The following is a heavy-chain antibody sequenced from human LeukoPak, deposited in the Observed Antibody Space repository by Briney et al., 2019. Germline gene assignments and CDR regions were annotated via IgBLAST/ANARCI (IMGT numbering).Heavy chain of an antibody. V-gene: IGHV4-39*01. Sequence: SETLSLTCTVSGGSISSSSYYWGWIRQPPGKGLEWIGSIYYSGSTYYNPSLKSRVTISVDTSKNQFSLKLSSVTAADTAVYYCARLRYSSGWYVLEIDYWGQGTLVTVSS. CDR1: GGSISSSSYY. J-gene: IGHJ4*02. CDR2: IYYSGST. D-gene: IGHD6-19*01. CDR3: ARLRYSSGWYVLEIDY.